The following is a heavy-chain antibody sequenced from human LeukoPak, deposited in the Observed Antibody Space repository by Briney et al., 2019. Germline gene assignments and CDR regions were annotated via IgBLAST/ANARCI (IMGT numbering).Heavy chain of an antibody. CDR2: ISAYNGNT. CDR1: GYTFTSYG. Sequence: ASVKVSCKASGYTFTSYGISWVRQAHGQGLEWMGWISAYNGNTNYAQKLQGRVTMTTDTSTSTAYMELRSLRSDDTAVYYCARGVYSSGWYSVLSYYYYMDVWGKGTTVTISS. J-gene: IGHJ6*03. V-gene: IGHV1-18*01. D-gene: IGHD6-19*01. CDR3: ARGVYSSGWYSVLSYYYYMDV.